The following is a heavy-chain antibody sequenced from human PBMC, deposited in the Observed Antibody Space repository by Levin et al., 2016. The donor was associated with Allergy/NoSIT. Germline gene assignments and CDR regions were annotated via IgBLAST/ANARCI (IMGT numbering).Heavy chain of an antibody. Sequence: SETLSLTCAVYGGSFSGYYWSWIRQPPGKGLEWIGEINHSGSTNYNPSLKSRVTISVDTSKNQFSLKLSSVTAADTAVYYCARDSPSGGYSGYAAVWGQGTLVTVSS. D-gene: IGHD5-12*01. CDR1: GGSFSGYY. J-gene: IGHJ4*02. CDR3: ARDSPSGGYSGYAAV. CDR2: INHSGST. V-gene: IGHV4-34*01.